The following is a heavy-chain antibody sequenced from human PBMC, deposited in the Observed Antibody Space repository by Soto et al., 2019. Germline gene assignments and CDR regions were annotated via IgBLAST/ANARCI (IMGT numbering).Heavy chain of an antibody. CDR2: KEWESVK. D-gene: IGHD2-21*02. Sequence: SGPTLVNPTHPITLTCTFSGFSLRTSGVGVGWIRQPPGKSLEWLAVKEWESVKRYSPYLKTRLTITKDTSKIQVVLTMTNMDPVDTATYYCAYKPGIYWYSGDNCFDPWGQGTLVTVSS. CDR3: AYKPGIYWYSGDNCFDP. CDR1: GFSLRTSGVG. J-gene: IGHJ5*02. V-gene: IGHV2-5*02.